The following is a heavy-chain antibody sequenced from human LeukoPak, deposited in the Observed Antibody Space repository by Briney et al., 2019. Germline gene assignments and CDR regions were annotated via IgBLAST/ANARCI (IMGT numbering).Heavy chain of an antibody. CDR3: ARQLYSSATV. CDR1: GGSISSSNYF. CDR2: IYYSGST. D-gene: IGHD6-25*01. J-gene: IGHJ6*02. V-gene: IGHV4-39*01. Sequence: SETLSLTCTVSGGSISSSNYFWGWIRQPPGKELEWIGNIYYSGSTYYNPSLKSRVTISVDTSKNQFSLQLSSVTVADTAVYYCARQLYSSATVWGQGTTVTVSS.